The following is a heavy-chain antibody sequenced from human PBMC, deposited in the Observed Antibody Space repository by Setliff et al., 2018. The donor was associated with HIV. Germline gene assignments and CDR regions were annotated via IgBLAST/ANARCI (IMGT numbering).Heavy chain of an antibody. J-gene: IGHJ4*02. CDR2: INPNSGGT. Sequence: ASVKVSCKASGYTFTGYYMHWVRQAPGQGLEWMGWINPNSGGTNYAQKFQGRVTMTRDTSISTAYMELSRLRSEDTAVYYCATGRIPGIPAVIVYWGQGTLVTVSS. CDR3: ATGRIPGIPAVIVY. V-gene: IGHV1-2*02. D-gene: IGHD6-13*01. CDR1: GYTFTGYY.